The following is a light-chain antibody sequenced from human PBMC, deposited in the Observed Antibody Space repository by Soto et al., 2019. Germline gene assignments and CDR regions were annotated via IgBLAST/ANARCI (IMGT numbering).Light chain of an antibody. J-gene: IGKJ2*03. V-gene: IGKV1-5*01. CDR2: DAS. Sequence: DVPMTQSPSTLSASVGDRVTITCRASQSISGWLAWYQQAPGKAPKLLIFDASSLESGVPSRFSGSGSGTEFTLTISSLQPDDFATYYCQQYGTFYSFGQGTKLEIK. CDR3: QQYGTFYS. CDR1: QSISGW.